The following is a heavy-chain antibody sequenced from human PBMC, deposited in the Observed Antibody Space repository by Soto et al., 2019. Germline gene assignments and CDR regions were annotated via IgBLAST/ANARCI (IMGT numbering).Heavy chain of an antibody. V-gene: IGHV4-59*01. CDR2: IYYSGST. D-gene: IGHD3-16*01. Sequence: SETLSLTCSVSGGSISSYYWSWIRQPPGKGLEWIGCIYYSGSTNYNPSLKSRVTISVDTSKNRFSLKLSSVTAADTAVYYCARRYGGNFDYWGQGTLVTVSS. CDR1: GGSISSYY. J-gene: IGHJ4*02. CDR3: ARRYGGNFDY.